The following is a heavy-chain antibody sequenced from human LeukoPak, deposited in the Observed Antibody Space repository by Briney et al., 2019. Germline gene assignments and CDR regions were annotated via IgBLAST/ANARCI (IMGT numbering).Heavy chain of an antibody. V-gene: IGHV3-21*01. J-gene: IGHJ3*02. CDR2: ISSSSSYI. D-gene: IGHD6-19*01. CDR1: GFTFSSYS. Sequence: PGGSLRLSCAAFGFTFSSYSMNWVRQAPGKGLEWVSSISSSSSYIYYADSVKGRFTISRDNAKNSLYLQMNSLRAEDTAVYYCARDSGTPVEGPDAFDIWGQGTMVTVSS. CDR3: ARDSGTPVEGPDAFDI.